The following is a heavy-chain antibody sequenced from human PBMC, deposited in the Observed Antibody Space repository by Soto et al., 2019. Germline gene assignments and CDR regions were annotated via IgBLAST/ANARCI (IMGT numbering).Heavy chain of an antibody. CDR3: ARDPRYSSYYSYGLDV. Sequence: ASVKVSCKTSGYTFTSYDVSWVRQAPGQGLEWMGWISAYSGSTNFAQKFQGRVTLTTDTSTSTVYMELTSLRSDDTAVYYCARDPRYSSYYSYGLDVWGQGTTVTVSS. V-gene: IGHV1-18*01. CDR1: GYTFTSYD. CDR2: ISAYSGST. D-gene: IGHD6-13*01. J-gene: IGHJ6*02.